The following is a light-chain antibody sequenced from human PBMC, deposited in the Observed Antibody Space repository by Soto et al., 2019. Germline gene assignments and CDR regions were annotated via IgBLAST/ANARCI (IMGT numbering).Light chain of an antibody. CDR3: SSYTSSSTLNYV. Sequence: VLTQPASVSGSPGQSITISCTGTSSDVGGYNYVSWYQQHPGKAPKLMIYDVSNRPPGVSNRFSGSKSGNTASLTISGLQAEDEADYYCSSYTSSSTLNYVFGTGTKVTVL. J-gene: IGLJ1*01. CDR2: DVS. V-gene: IGLV2-14*01. CDR1: SSDVGGYNY.